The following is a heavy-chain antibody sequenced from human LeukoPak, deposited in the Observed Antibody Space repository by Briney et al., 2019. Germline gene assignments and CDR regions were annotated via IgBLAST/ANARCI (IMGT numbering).Heavy chain of an antibody. CDR2: MSRSGSTI. CDR3: ASFLSLLYAFDI. Sequence: GGSLRLSCAASGLTFSYYYMSWMRQAPGRGREGVSYMSRSGSTIYYADSVKGRFTMSRDNAKNSLYLQMNSLRAEDTAVYYCASFLSLLYAFDIWGQGTMVTVSS. D-gene: IGHD2-2*01. V-gene: IGHV3-11*01. CDR1: GLTFSYYY. J-gene: IGHJ3*02.